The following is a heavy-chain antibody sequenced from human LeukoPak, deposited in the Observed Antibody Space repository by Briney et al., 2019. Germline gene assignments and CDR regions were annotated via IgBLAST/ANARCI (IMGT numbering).Heavy chain of an antibody. Sequence: GGSLRLSCAASGFTFSSYGMSWVRQAPGKGLEWVSGIHWNGGSTGYADSVKGRFTISRDNAKNSLYLQMNSLRAEDTALYYCARGAPEVYWGQGTLVTVSS. J-gene: IGHJ4*02. CDR2: IHWNGGST. CDR1: GFTFSSYG. D-gene: IGHD1-14*01. V-gene: IGHV3-20*04. CDR3: ARGAPEVY.